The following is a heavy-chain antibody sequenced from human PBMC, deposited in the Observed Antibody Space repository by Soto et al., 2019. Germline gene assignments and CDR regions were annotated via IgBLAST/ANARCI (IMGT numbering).Heavy chain of an antibody. CDR1: GGTLSSYA. CDR2: IIPIFGTA. J-gene: IGHJ3*02. CDR3: ARDPLGYCSGGSCSTVSDAFDI. Sequence: SVKVTCTDSGGTLSSYAISWVRQAPGQGLEWMGGIIPIFGTANYAQKFQGRVTITADESTSTAYMELSSLRSEDTAVYYCARDPLGYCSGGSCSTVSDAFDIWGQGTMVTVSS. V-gene: IGHV1-69*13. D-gene: IGHD2-15*01.